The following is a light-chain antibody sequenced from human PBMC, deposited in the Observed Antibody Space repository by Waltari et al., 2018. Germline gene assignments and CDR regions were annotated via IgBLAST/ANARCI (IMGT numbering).Light chain of an antibody. CDR1: ETIPTY. CDR2: AIS. Sequence: DVQMTQSPSSLSVSVGDRVTINCRTSETIPTYISWYQQKGMQVPKMLIYAISTLQVGVPSRFSGYGSGTNFTFAITGLQAEDCGTYYCQQSYNGWSFGQGTKVEI. V-gene: IGKV1-39*01. J-gene: IGKJ1*01. CDR3: QQSYNGWS.